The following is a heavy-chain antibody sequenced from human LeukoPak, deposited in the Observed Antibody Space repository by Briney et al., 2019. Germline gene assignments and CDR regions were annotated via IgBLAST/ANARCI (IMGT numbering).Heavy chain of an antibody. Sequence: PGGSLRLSCAASGFTFSSYWMSWVRQAPGKGLEWVANIKQDGSEKYYVDSVKGRFTSSRDNAKNSLYLQMNSLRAEDTAVYYCARAKEEAFWQGLGFDYWGQGTLVTVSS. CDR2: IKQDGSEK. V-gene: IGHV3-7*01. CDR1: GFTFSSYW. CDR3: ARAKEEAFWQGLGFDY. J-gene: IGHJ4*02. D-gene: IGHD3-3*02.